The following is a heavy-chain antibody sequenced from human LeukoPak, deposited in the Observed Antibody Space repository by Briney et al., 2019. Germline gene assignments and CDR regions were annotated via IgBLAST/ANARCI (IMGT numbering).Heavy chain of an antibody. CDR3: ARKKYYYDTSANGWFDP. J-gene: IGHJ5*02. CDR2: INQDGSEK. D-gene: IGHD3-22*01. CDR1: GFTFSTYW. V-gene: IGHV3-7*01. Sequence: GGSLRLSCAASGFTFSTYWMSWVRRAPGKGLEWVATINQDGSEKNYVDSVKGRVTISRDNAKNSLSLQMNSLRAEDTAVYYCARKKYYYDTSANGWFDPWGQGTLVAVSS.